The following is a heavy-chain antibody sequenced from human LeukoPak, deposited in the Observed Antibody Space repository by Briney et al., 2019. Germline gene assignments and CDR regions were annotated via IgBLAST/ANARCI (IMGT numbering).Heavy chain of an antibody. CDR1: GVSFSGYY. CDR3: ARGYLIAVAGFDY. Sequence: PSETLSLACAVYGVSFSGYYWSWIRQPPGRGLEWIGEINHSGSTNYNPSLKSRVTISVDTSKNQFSLKLSSVTAADTAVYYCARGYLIAVAGFDYWGQGTLVTVSS. J-gene: IGHJ4*02. D-gene: IGHD6-19*01. CDR2: INHSGST. V-gene: IGHV4-34*01.